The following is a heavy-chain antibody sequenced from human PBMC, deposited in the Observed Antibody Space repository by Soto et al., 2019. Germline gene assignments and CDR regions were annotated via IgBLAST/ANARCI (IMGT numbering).Heavy chain of an antibody. D-gene: IGHD5-18*01. J-gene: IGHJ4*02. CDR3: ARDHPTAMALFDY. CDR1: GFTFSSYS. Sequence: GGSLRLSCAASGFTFSSYSMNWVRQAPGKGLEWVSSISSSSSYIYYADSVKGQFTISRDNAKNSLYLQMNSLRAEDTAVYYCARDHPTAMALFDYSGQGTLVTVSS. V-gene: IGHV3-21*01. CDR2: ISSSSSYI.